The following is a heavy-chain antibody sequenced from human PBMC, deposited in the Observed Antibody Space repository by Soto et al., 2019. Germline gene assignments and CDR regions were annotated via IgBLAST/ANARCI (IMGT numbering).Heavy chain of an antibody. J-gene: IGHJ4*02. Sequence: QVQLVQSGAEVKKPGSSVKVSCKASGGTFSSYAISWVRQAPGQGLEWMGVVIPIFGTANYAQTLQGRATITADESTSTAYMDLSSLRSEDTAVYYCASYPPTSYGSGSYDEARPTEYYFHYWGQGTLVTVSS. D-gene: IGHD3-10*01. CDR3: ASYPPTSYGSGSYDEARPTEYYFHY. V-gene: IGHV1-69*01. CDR1: GGTFSSYA. CDR2: VIPIFGTA.